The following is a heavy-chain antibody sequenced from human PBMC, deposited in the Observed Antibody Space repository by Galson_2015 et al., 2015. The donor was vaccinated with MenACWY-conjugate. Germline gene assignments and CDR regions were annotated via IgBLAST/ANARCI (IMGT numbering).Heavy chain of an antibody. Sequence: SLRLSCAASGFTFSSYAMHWVRQAPGKGLEWVAVISDDGTDKDYADSVKGRFTISRDNSKNTLYLQMNSLSAEDTAVYYCAKDAYCSSASCYEVSIGLDYWGQGTLVTVSS. CDR3: AKDAYCSSASCYEVSIGLDY. J-gene: IGHJ4*02. V-gene: IGHV3-30*04. CDR2: ISDDGTDK. CDR1: GFTFSSYA. D-gene: IGHD2-2*01.